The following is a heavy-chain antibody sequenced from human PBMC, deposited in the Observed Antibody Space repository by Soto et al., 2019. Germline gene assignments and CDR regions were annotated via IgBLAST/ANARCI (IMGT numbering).Heavy chain of an antibody. Sequence: QVDLVQSGAEVKKPGASVTISCKASGSAITRYYIHWVRQAPGRGLEGMVIINPGGGSASYAQKFQDRVTIDKDTSTGTVYMDLRSLRTEDTAVYYCARDTSGWSVNGLDVWGQGTTVNLSS. V-gene: IGHV1-46*01. D-gene: IGHD6-19*01. J-gene: IGHJ6*02. CDR1: GSAITRYY. CDR2: INPGGGSA. CDR3: ARDTSGWSVNGLDV.